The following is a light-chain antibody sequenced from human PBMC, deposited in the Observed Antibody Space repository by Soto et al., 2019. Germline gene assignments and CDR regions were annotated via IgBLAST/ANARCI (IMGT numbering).Light chain of an antibody. V-gene: IGLV2-14*01. CDR2: EVS. CDR1: SSDVGGYNY. CDR3: SSYTSSSTPYV. Sequence: QSALTQPASVSGSPGQSITISCTGTSSDVGGYNYVSWYQQHPGKAPKLMIYEVSNGPSGVSNRFSGSKSGNTASLSISGLQAEDEADYYCSSYTSSSTPYVFGPGTKVTVL. J-gene: IGLJ1*01.